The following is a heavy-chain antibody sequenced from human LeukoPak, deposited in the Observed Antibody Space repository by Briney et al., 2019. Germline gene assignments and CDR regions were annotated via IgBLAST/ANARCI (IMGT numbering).Heavy chain of an antibody. D-gene: IGHD6-19*01. CDR1: GFTFSSYA. CDR2: ISYDGSNK. J-gene: IGHJ4*02. Sequence: GRSLRLSCAASGFTFSSYAMHWVRQAPGKGMEWVAVISYDGSNKYYADSVKGRFTISRDNSKNTLYLQMNSLRAEDTAVYYCAKDAGYSSVYLSDYWGQGTLVTVSS. CDR3: AKDAGYSSVYLSDY. V-gene: IGHV3-30*04.